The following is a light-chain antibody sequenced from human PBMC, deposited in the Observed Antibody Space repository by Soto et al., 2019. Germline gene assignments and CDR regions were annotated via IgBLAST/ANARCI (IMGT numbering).Light chain of an antibody. Sequence: QLVLTQSPSASASLGASVKLTCTLSSGHSNYAIAWHQQQSEKGPRYLMKLNSDGSHLKGDGIPDRFSGSSSGAERYLTISSLQSEDEADYYCQTWGSGIVVFGGGTKLTVL. V-gene: IGLV4-69*01. CDR3: QTWGSGIVV. CDR1: SGHSNYA. J-gene: IGLJ2*01. CDR2: LNSDGSH.